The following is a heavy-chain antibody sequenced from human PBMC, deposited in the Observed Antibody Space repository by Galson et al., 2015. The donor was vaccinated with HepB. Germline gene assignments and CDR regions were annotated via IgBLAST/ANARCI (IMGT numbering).Heavy chain of an antibody. J-gene: IGHJ3*02. V-gene: IGHV3-7*03. D-gene: IGHD4-11*01. Sequence: SLRLSCAASGFTFTDYWMSWVRQAPGKGLEWVANIKPDGSEKYYVDSVKGRFTISRDNAKNSIYLQMNSLRSDDTAVYYCARDSYSCRGCAFDIWGQGTMVTVSS. CDR3: ARDSYSCRGCAFDI. CDR2: IKPDGSEK. CDR1: GFTFTDYW.